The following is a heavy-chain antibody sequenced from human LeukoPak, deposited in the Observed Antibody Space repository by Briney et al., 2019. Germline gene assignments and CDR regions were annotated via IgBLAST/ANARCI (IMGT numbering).Heavy chain of an antibody. J-gene: IGHJ4*02. CDR3: AREFMVRGVIEYFDY. CDR1: GGTFSSCA. Sequence: ASVKVSCKASGGTFSSCAISWVRQAPGQGLEWMGGIIPIFGTANYAQKFQGRVTITADESTSTAYMELSSLRPEDTAVYYCAREFMVRGVIEYFDYWGQGTLVTVSS. D-gene: IGHD3-10*01. V-gene: IGHV1-69*13. CDR2: IIPIFGTA.